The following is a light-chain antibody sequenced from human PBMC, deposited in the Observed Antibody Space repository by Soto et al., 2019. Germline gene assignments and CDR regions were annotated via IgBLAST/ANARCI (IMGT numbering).Light chain of an antibody. CDR1: RSIGTY. CDR3: QQRSNWPFT. CDR2: GAS. J-gene: IGKJ3*01. V-gene: IGKV3-11*01. Sequence: EIVLTQSPATLSLSPGERATLSCRASRSIGTYLAWYQQKPGQAPRLLMYGASNRATGIPARFSGSGSATDFTLTISILEPADFAVYYCQQRSNWPFTFRPATKVDI.